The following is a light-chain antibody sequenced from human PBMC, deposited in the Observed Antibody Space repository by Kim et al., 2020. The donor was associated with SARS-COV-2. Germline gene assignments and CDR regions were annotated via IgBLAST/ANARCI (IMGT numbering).Light chain of an antibody. CDR3: CSYAGSYTWV. CDR2: DVS. CDR1: SSDVGDYDL. J-gene: IGLJ3*02. V-gene: IGLV2-11*01. Sequence: QSALTQPRSVSGSPGQSVAISCTGTSSDVGDYDLVSWYRQLPGTAPTLMISDVSKRPSGVPDRFSGSKSGNTASLTISGLQAEDEADYYCCSYAGSYTWVFGGGTQLTVL.